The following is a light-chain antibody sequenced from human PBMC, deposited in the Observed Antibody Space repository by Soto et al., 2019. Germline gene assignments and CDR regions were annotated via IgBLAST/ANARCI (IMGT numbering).Light chain of an antibody. Sequence: QSALTQPASVSGSPGQSITISCTGTSSDVGGYNYVSWYQQHPGKAPKLMIYEVSNRPSGVSNRFSGSKSGNTASLTISGLQAEDEAGYYCSSYTSSSKVFGTGTKVTVL. CDR3: SSYTSSSKV. J-gene: IGLJ1*01. V-gene: IGLV2-14*01. CDR2: EVS. CDR1: SSDVGGYNY.